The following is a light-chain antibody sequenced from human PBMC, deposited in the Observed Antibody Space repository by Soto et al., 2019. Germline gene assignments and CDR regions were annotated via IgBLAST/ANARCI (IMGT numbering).Light chain of an antibody. CDR2: GAT. CDR3: QHYNTWSLT. V-gene: IGKV3D-15*01. J-gene: IGKJ4*01. Sequence: EIVMTQSPSTLSVSPGERATLSCRASQSVRTNLAWYQHKAGQAPRLLIYGATTRATGIPARFSGSGSGTEFTLSISSLQSEDVAVYYCQHYNTWSLTFGGGTKVEIK. CDR1: QSVRTN.